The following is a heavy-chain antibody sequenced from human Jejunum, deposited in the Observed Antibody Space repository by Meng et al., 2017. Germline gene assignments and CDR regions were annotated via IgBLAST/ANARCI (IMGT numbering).Heavy chain of an antibody. CDR2: IHHSGSI. CDR1: GGSFSTYD. D-gene: IGHD2-21*02. CDR3: RLAYCVSDCGDY. Sequence: QVPAQQWGAGLLKPSETLSLTCAFQGGSFSTYDWSWFRQPPGKGLEWLGQIHHSGSINDNPSLKGRVTMSVDTSRSQISLKLNSVTAADTAVYYCRLAYCVSDCGDYWGQGTLVTVSS. V-gene: IGHV4-34*01. J-gene: IGHJ4*02.